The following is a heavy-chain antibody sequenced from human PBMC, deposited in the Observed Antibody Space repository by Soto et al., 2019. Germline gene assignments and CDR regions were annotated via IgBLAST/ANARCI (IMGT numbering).Heavy chain of an antibody. CDR3: AKDWRSYTIFGVVSPNYYYYGMDV. D-gene: IGHD3-3*01. CDR1: GFTFSSYG. J-gene: IGHJ6*02. V-gene: IGHV3-30*18. Sequence: GSLRLSCAASGFTFSSYGMHWVRQAPGKGLEWVAVISYDGSNKYYADSVKGRFTISRDNSKNTLYLQMNSLRAEDTAVYYCAKDWRSYTIFGVVSPNYYYYGMDVWGQGTTVTVSS. CDR2: ISYDGSNK.